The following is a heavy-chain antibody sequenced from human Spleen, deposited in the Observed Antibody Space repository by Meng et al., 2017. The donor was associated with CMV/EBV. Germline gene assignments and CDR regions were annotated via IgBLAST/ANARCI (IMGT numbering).Heavy chain of an antibody. CDR1: GFTFSSYW. J-gene: IGHJ6*02. D-gene: IGHD3-22*01. CDR2: IKQDGSEK. CDR3: ARYYYYASSGFYYYYGMDV. V-gene: IGHV3-7*01. Sequence: GESLKISCAASGFTFSSYWMSWVRQAPGKGLEWVANIKQDGSEKYYVDSVKGRFTISRDNAKNSLYLQMNSLRAEDTAVYYCARYYYYASSGFYYYYGMDVWGPGTTVTVSS.